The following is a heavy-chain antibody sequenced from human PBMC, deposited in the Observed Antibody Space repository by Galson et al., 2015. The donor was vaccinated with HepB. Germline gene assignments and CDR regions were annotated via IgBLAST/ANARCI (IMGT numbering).Heavy chain of an antibody. Sequence: SLRLSCAASGFTFSCYSMNWVRQAPGKGLEWVSYISNSASTIYYADSLKGRFTISRDNAKSSLYLQINSLKDEDTAVYYCARLRGSQRPDAFDIWGQGTMVTVSS. CDR3: ARLRGSQRPDAFDI. J-gene: IGHJ3*02. V-gene: IGHV3-48*02. CDR1: GFTFSCYS. D-gene: IGHD3-10*01. CDR2: ISNSASTI.